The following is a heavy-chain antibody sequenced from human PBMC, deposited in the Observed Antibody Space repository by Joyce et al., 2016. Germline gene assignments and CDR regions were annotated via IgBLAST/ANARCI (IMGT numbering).Heavy chain of an antibody. CDR3: SNYDLWSGYSPSRDV. V-gene: IGHV3-73*02. CDR2: IRSKSNGDAT. CDR1: GFTLSGSS. J-gene: IGHJ6*02. D-gene: IGHD3-3*01. Sequence: EVQLVESGGGLVQPGGSLKLSCAVPGFTLSGSSVHWVRQGSGKGREWVGRIRSKSNGDATADAASVKGRFSISRDDSKNTAYLQMNSLKTEDTAVYYCSNYDLWSGYSPSRDVWGQGSTVTVSS.